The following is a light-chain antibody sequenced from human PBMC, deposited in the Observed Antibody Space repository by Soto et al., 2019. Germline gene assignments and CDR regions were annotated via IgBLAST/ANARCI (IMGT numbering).Light chain of an antibody. J-gene: IGKJ5*01. CDR2: RAS. Sequence: DIEMTQSPSTVSASVGDRVTITCRASQTVTNRLAWYQQKPGQPPKLLIYRASTRESGVPDRFSGSGSGTDFTLTISSLQAEDVAVYYCQQYYTNVAFGQGTRLEIK. V-gene: IGKV4-1*01. CDR3: QQYYTNVA. CDR1: QTVTNR.